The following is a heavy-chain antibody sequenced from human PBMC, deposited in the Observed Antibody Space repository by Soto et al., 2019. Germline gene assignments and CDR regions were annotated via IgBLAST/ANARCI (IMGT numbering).Heavy chain of an antibody. CDR2: INSAGSST. CDR1: GFTFSSYW. Sequence: GGSLRLSCAAAGFTFSSYWMHWVRQAPGKGLVWVSRINSAGSSTTYADSVKGRFTISRDNAKNTLYLQMNSLRAEDTAVYYCARDQSVAGPTTLFDPWGQGTLVTVSS. D-gene: IGHD6-19*01. J-gene: IGHJ5*02. V-gene: IGHV3-74*01. CDR3: ARDQSVAGPTTLFDP.